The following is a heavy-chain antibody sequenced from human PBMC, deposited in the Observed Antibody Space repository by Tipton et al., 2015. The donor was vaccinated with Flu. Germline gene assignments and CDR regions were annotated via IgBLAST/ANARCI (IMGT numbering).Heavy chain of an antibody. CDR3: ARLYYDILTGSYYFDY. D-gene: IGHD3-9*01. CDR2: IYYSGST. V-gene: IGHV4-39*07. Sequence: TLSLTCTVSGGSISSSSYYWAWIRQPPGKGLEWIGRIYYSGSTYYNPSLKSRVTISVDTSKNQFSLKLSSVTAADTAVYYCARLYYDILTGSYYFDYWGQGTLVTVSS. J-gene: IGHJ4*02. CDR1: GGSISSSSYY.